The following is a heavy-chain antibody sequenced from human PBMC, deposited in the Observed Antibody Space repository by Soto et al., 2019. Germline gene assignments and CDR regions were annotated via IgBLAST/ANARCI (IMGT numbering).Heavy chain of an antibody. Sequence: QVQLVQSGAEVKKPGASVKVSCKASGYTFTSYGISWVRQAPGQGLEWMGWISAYNGNTNYAQKLQGRVTMTTDTSTSKAYMELRSLRSHDTAVYYCAREPKGEPNPYYFDYWGQGTLVTVSS. CDR2: ISAYNGNT. CDR1: GYTFTSYG. D-gene: IGHD3-16*01. J-gene: IGHJ4*02. V-gene: IGHV1-18*01. CDR3: AREPKGEPNPYYFDY.